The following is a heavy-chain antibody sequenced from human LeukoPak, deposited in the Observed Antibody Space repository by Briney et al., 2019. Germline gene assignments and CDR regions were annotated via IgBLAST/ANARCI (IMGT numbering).Heavy chain of an antibody. Sequence: SETLSLTCAVYGGSFSGYYWSWIRQPPGKGLEWIGEINHSGSTNYNPSLKRRLTISVDTSQHQFSLKLSSVTAADTAVYYCARGSRVAWFGELSGYYFDYWGQGTLVTVSS. V-gene: IGHV4-34*01. CDR3: ARGSRVAWFGELSGYYFDY. D-gene: IGHD3-10*01. J-gene: IGHJ4*02. CDR1: GGSFSGYY. CDR2: INHSGST.